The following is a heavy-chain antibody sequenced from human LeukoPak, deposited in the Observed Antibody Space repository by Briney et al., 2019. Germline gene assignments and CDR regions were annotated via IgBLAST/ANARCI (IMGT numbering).Heavy chain of an antibody. J-gene: IGHJ4*02. V-gene: IGHV4-39*01. CDR1: GCSISSRSYY. CDR3: ARGRRIAVAGRLFFDY. Sequence: SVTLSLTGTVSGCSISSRSYYWGGIRQPPGKGLEWIGSIYYSGSTYYNPSLKSRVTISVDTSKNQFSLKLSSVTAADTAVYYCARGRRIAVAGRLFFDYWGQGTLVTVSS. CDR2: IYYSGST. D-gene: IGHD6-19*01.